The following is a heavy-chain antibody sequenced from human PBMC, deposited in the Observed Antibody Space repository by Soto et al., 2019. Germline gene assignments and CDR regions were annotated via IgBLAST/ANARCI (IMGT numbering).Heavy chain of an antibody. D-gene: IGHD1-1*01. CDR1: GFTFNSYA. Sequence: QLVESGGGVVQPGRSLRLSCTASGFTFNSYAMHWVRQAPGKGLEWVAVIWYDGSNKYYADSVKGRFTISRDNSKNTLFLQMNSLRAEDTAVYYCARSGTLTGYPFDYWAQGTLVTVSS. J-gene: IGHJ4*02. CDR2: IWYDGSNK. V-gene: IGHV3-33*01. CDR3: ARSGTLTGYPFDY.